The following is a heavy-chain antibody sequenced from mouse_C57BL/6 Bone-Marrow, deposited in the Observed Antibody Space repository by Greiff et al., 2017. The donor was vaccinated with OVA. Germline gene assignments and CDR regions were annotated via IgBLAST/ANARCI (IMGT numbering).Heavy chain of an antibody. J-gene: IGHJ3*01. V-gene: IGHV1-64*01. CDR1: GYTFTSYW. D-gene: IGHD1-1*01. Sequence: VQLQQPGAELVKPGASVKLSCKASGYTFTSYWMHWVKQRPGQGLEWIGMIHPNSGSTNYNEKFKSKATLTVDKSSSTAYMQLSSLTSEDSAVYYWARSGLLRSFAYWGRGTLVTVSA. CDR3: ARSGLLRSFAY. CDR2: IHPNSGST.